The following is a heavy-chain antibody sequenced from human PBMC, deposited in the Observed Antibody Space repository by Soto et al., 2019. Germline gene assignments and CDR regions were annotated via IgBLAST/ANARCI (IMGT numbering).Heavy chain of an antibody. D-gene: IGHD1-26*01. CDR2: INPKSGGT. V-gene: IGHV1-2*02. CDR3: AKEATNINNFDY. Sequence: GASVKVSCKASGYTFTVYYMHWVRQAPGQGLEWMGWINPKSGGTMYPQKFQGRVTMTWDTSISTAYMALTSLRAEDTAVYYCAKEATNINNFDYWGQGTLVTVSS. J-gene: IGHJ4*02. CDR1: GYTFTVYY.